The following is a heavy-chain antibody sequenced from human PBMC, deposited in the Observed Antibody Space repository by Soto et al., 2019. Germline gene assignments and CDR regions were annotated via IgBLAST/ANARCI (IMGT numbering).Heavy chain of an antibody. Sequence: SETLSLTCTVSGGSISSYYWSLIRQPPGKGLEWIGYIYYSGSTNYNPSLKSRVTISVDTSKNQFSLKLSSVTAADTAVYYCARVDDFWTEAWFDPWGQGTLVTVSS. CDR3: ARVDDFWTEAWFDP. CDR1: GGSISSYY. V-gene: IGHV4-59*01. J-gene: IGHJ5*02. CDR2: IYYSGST. D-gene: IGHD3-3*01.